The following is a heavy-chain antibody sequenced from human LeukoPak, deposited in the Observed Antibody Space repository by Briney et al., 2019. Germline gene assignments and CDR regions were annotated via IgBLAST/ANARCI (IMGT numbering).Heavy chain of an antibody. D-gene: IGHD4-23*01. V-gene: IGHV3-48*04. CDR2: ISSSSSTI. J-gene: IGHJ5*02. CDR3: ARGFSVVQDWFDP. Sequence: GGSLRLTCTVSGFTVSTTLMNWVRQAPGKGLEWVSYISSSSSTIYYADSVKGRFTISRDNAKNSLYLQMNSLRAEDTAVYYCARGFSVVQDWFDPWGQGTLVTVSS. CDR1: GFTVSTTL.